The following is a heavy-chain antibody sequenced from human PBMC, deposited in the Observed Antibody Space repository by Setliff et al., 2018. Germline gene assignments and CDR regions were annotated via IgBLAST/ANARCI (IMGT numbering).Heavy chain of an antibody. V-gene: IGHV3-7*01. Sequence: PGGSLRLSCAASGFDFKTHWMDWARQAPGKGLEWVANIKEDGSQRNYVDAVRGRFTVSRDNARNLLYLQMNSLRVDDTAVYYCVRDTTSGWMLTNWGQGTLVTVSS. CDR2: IKEDGSQR. D-gene: IGHD6-25*01. CDR1: GFDFKTHW. CDR3: VRDTTSGWMLTN. J-gene: IGHJ4*02.